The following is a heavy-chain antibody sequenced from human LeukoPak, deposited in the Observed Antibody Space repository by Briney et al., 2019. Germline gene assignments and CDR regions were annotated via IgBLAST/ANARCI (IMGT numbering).Heavy chain of an antibody. CDR3: AGERGGYCSSTSCHTPSYYYGMDV. Sequence: SETLSLTCAVYGGSFSGYYWSWIRQPPGKGLEWIGEINHSGSTNYNPSLKSRVTISVDTSKNQFSLKLSSVTAADTAVYYCAGERGGYCSSTSCHTPSYYYGMDVWGKGTTVTVSS. V-gene: IGHV4-34*01. J-gene: IGHJ6*04. CDR2: INHSGST. CDR1: GGSFSGYY. D-gene: IGHD2-2*01.